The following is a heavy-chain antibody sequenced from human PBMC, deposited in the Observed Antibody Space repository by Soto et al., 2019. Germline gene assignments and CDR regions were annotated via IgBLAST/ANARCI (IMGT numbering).Heavy chain of an antibody. CDR3: TTESYGDYVAGLDY. CDR1: GFTFSNAW. D-gene: IGHD4-17*01. V-gene: IGHV3-15*01. CDR2: IKSKTDGGTT. Sequence: EVQLVESGGGLVKPGGSLRRSCAASGFTFSNAWMSWVRQAPGKGLEWVGRIKSKTDGGTTDYAAPVKGRFTISRDDSKNTLYLQMNSLKTEDTAVYYCTTESYGDYVAGLDYWGQGTLVTVSS. J-gene: IGHJ4*02.